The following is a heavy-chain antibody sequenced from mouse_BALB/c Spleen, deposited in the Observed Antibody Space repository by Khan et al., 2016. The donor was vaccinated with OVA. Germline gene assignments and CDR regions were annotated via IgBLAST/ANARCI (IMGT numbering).Heavy chain of an antibody. V-gene: IGHV3-2*02. CDR2: ISYSGST. CDR1: GYSITSDYA. J-gene: IGHJ4*01. CDR3: ASELGRYYALDY. D-gene: IGHD4-1*01. Sequence: EVQLQESGPGLVKPSQSLSLTCTVTGYSITSDYAWNWIRQFPGNKLEWMGYISYSGSTTYNPSLKSRISITRDTSKDTFFLQLKSVTSEDTATYYCASELGRYYALDYWGQGTSVTVSS.